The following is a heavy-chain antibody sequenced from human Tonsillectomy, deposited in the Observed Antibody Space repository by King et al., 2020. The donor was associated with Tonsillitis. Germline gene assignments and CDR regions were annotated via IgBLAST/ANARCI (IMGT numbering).Heavy chain of an antibody. D-gene: IGHD3-9*01. CDR2: IIPIFGTA. V-gene: IGHV1-69*12. J-gene: IGHJ4*02. Sequence: QGQLVQSGAEVKKPGSSVKVSCKASGGTFSSYAISWVRQAPGQGLEWMGGIIPIFGTANYAQKFQGRVTITADESTSTAYMELSSLRSEDTAVYYCASLLASVGPYDILTGYDYWGQGTLVTVSS. CDR1: GGTFSSYA. CDR3: ASLLASVGPYDILTGYDY.